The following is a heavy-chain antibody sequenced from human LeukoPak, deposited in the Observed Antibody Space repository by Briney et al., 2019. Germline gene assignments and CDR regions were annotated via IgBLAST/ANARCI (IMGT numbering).Heavy chain of an antibody. D-gene: IGHD5-12*01. Sequence: ASVKVSCKASGYTFTGYYMHWVRQAPGQGLEWMGWINPNSGGTNYAQKFQGRVTMTRDTSISTAYMELSRLRSDDTAVYYCARGYSGYKNWFDPWGQGTLVTVSS. J-gene: IGHJ5*02. CDR1: GYTFTGYY. V-gene: IGHV1-2*02. CDR3: ARGYSGYKNWFDP. CDR2: INPNSGGT.